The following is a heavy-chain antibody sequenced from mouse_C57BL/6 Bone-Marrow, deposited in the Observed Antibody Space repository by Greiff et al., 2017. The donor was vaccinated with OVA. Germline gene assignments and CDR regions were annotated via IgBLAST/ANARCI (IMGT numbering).Heavy chain of an antibody. Sequence: VQLQQSGAELVKPGASVKLSCKASGYTFTSYWMHWVKQRPGRGLEWIGRIDPSSGGTKYNEKFKSKATLTVDKPSSTAYMQLSSLTSEDSAVYYCARSDYGSSYFDCWGQGTTLTVSS. V-gene: IGHV1-72*01. CDR1: GYTFTSYW. CDR2: IDPSSGGT. CDR3: ARSDYGSSYFDC. D-gene: IGHD1-1*01. J-gene: IGHJ2*01.